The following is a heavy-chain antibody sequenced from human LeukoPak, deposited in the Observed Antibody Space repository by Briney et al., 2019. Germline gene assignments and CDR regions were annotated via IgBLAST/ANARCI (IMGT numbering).Heavy chain of an antibody. CDR2: MTPNSGYT. D-gene: IGHD5-24*01. V-gene: IGHV1-8*03. CDR1: GYTFTSYD. Sequence: ASVKVSYKASGYTFTSYDINWVRQATGQGLEWMGWMTPNSGYTGYAQKFQGRVTITRNTSITTAYMELSSLRFEDTAVYYCARGRDGYNFVYFDFWGRGTVVTVSA. J-gene: IGHJ2*01. CDR3: ARGRDGYNFVYFDF.